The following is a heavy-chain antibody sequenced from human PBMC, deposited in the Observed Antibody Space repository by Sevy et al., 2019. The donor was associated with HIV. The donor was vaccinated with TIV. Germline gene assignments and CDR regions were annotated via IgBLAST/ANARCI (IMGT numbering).Heavy chain of an antibody. Sequence: GGSLRLSCTASGFPFSSYAIHWIRQAPGKGLEWVAHIQSDGDNHSYVDSVKGRFTISRDKSKNTVYLQMNSVRVWDMAVCYCAKDPYDNNAVDIWGHGTMVTVSS. CDR2: IQSDGDNH. D-gene: IGHD3-22*01. CDR3: AKDPYDNNAVDI. J-gene: IGHJ3*02. V-gene: IGHV3-30*02. CDR1: GFPFSSYA.